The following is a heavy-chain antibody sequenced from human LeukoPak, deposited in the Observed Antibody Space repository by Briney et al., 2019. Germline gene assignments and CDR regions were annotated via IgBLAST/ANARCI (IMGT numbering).Heavy chain of an antibody. V-gene: IGHV4-39*07. J-gene: IGHJ4*02. CDR3: ARVYDYGDNPRTHYFDY. CDR2: IYYSGST. CDR1: GGSISSSSYY. D-gene: IGHD4-17*01. Sequence: SETLSLTCTVSGGSISSSSYYWGWIRQPPGTGLEWIGSIYYSGSTYYNPSLKSRVTISVDTSKNQFSLKLSSVTAADTAVYYCARVYDYGDNPRTHYFDYWGQGTLVTVSS.